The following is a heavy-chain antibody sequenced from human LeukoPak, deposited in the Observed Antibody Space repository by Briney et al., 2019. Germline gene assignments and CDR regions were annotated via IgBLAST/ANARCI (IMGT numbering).Heavy chain of an antibody. J-gene: IGHJ4*02. V-gene: IGHV4-34*01. D-gene: IGHD3-10*01. CDR1: SGSFNSYF. CDR2: PSESGGT. Sequence: SETLSLTCAVYSGSFNSYFWSWIRQVPGKGLEWIAEPSESGGTNYNPSLKSRVTISVDTSKNQFSLNLTSVTAADTAIYYCARVPGGVFDFWGQGALVTVSS. CDR3: ARVPGGVFDF.